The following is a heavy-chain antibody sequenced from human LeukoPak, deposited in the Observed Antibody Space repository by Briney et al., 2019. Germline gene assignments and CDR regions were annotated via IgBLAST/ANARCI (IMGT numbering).Heavy chain of an antibody. J-gene: IGHJ2*01. CDR2: ISSNGGST. CDR3: ARVSAELELLDWHFDL. D-gene: IGHD1-7*01. Sequence: GGSLRLSCAASGFTFSSYAMHWVRQAPGKGLEYVSAISSNGGSTYYANSVKGRFTISRDNSKNTLYLQMGSLRAEDMAVYYCARVSAELELLDWHFDLWGRGTLVTVSS. V-gene: IGHV3-64*01. CDR1: GFTFSSYA.